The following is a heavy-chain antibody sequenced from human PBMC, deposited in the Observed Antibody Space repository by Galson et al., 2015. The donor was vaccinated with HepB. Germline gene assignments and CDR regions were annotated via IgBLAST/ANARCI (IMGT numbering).Heavy chain of an antibody. D-gene: IGHD6-13*01. CDR3: AKEPQIHSGRWSFDS. V-gene: IGHV3-30*18. Sequence: SLRLSCAASGFTFSNYGMHWVRQAPGKGLEWVAVISYERSTQYYADSVKGRFTISRDNSKNTLYLEMNNLRPEDAAVYYCAKEPQIHSGRWSFDSWGQGTLVTVSS. J-gene: IGHJ4*02. CDR1: GFTFSNYG. CDR2: ISYERSTQ.